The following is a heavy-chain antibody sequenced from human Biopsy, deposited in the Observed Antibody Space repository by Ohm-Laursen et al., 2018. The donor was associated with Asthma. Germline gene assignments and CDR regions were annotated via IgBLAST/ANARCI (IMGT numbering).Heavy chain of an antibody. D-gene: IGHD6-6*01. CDR3: ARAVSSSSYWYFDL. V-gene: IGHV4-39*02. Sequence: GTLSLTCIVSGDAMSTSGSYWGWIRQSPGKGLEWIGSIYYSGRTYYNPSLESRVTISADTKKNHFSLKVTSVTAADTAVYYCARAVSSSSYWYFDLWGRGALVTVSS. CDR1: GDAMSTSGSY. J-gene: IGHJ2*01. CDR2: IYYSGRT.